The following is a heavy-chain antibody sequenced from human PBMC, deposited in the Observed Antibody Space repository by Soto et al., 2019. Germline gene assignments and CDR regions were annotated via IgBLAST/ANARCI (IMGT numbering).Heavy chain of an antibody. V-gene: IGHV4-61*01. J-gene: IGHJ5*02. CDR3: ARAATQEYWFDP. D-gene: IGHD1-26*01. CDR2: IYYSGST. Sequence: PSETLSLTCTVSGGSVSSGSYYWSWIRQPPGKGLEWIGYIYYSGSTNYNPSLKSRVTISVDTSKNQFSLKLSSVTAADTAVYYRARAATQEYWFDPWGQGTLVTVSS. CDR1: GGSVSSGSYY.